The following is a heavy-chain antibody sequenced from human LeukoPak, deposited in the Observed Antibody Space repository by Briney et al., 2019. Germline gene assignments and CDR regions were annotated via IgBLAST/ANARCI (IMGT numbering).Heavy chain of an antibody. D-gene: IGHD5-18*01. CDR3: ARDLDTATARGYYYMDV. CDR2: IYYSGST. CDR1: GGSISSYY. V-gene: IGHV4-59*01. J-gene: IGHJ6*03. Sequence: SETLSLTCTVSGGSISSYYWSWIRQPPGKGLEWIGYIYYSGSTNYNPSLKSRVTISVDTSKNQFSLKLSSVTAADTAVYYCARDLDTATARGYYYMDVWGKGTTVTVS.